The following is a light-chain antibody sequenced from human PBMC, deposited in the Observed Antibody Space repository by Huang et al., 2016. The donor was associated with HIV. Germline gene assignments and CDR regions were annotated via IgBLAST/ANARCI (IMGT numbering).Light chain of an antibody. J-gene: IGKJ4*01. V-gene: IGKV1-9*01. CDR1: QDISNS. Sequence: QLTQSPSSLSVSVGDRVTIACRASQDISNSLAWYQQKPGKAPKILIFAASTLQTGVPSRCSGSGSGTDFTLTITDLQPEDFATYYCQQLKTYPVTFGGGTRV. CDR3: QQLKTYPVT. CDR2: AAS.